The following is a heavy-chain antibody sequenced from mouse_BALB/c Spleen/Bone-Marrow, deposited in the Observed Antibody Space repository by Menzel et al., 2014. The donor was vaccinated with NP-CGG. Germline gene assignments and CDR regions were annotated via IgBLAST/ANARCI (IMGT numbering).Heavy chain of an antibody. CDR2: INPGSGGT. Sequence: VKLMESGAELVRPGTSVKVSCKASGYAFTNYLIEWVKQRPGQGLEWIGVINPGSGGTNYNEKFKGKATLTADKSSSTAYMQLSSLTSDDSAVYFCARRDYAVDYWGQGTSVTVSS. J-gene: IGHJ4*01. CDR3: ARRDYAVDY. V-gene: IGHV1-54*01. CDR1: GYAFTNYL.